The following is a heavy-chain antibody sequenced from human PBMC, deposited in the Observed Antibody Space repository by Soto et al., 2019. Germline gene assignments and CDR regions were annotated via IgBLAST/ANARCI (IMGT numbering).Heavy chain of an antibody. V-gene: IGHV1-2*02. J-gene: IGHJ5*02. CDR1: GYTFTGYY. CDR3: ARTPIGRSSSGFDWFDP. Sequence: ASVKVSCKASGYTFTGYYMHWVRQAPGQGLEWMGWINPNSGGTNYAQKFQGRVTMTRDTSISTAYMELSRLRSDDTAVYYCARTPIGRSSSGFDWFDPWGQGTLVTVSS. CDR2: INPNSGGT. D-gene: IGHD6-6*01.